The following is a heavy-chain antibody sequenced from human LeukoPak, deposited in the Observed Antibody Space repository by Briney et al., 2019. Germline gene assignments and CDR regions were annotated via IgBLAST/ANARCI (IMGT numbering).Heavy chain of an antibody. Sequence: KSSETLSLTCTVSGGSVTSGGYYWGWVRQPPGKGLEWLGYTYHSGSPYYNPSLKSRVTISVDTSKNQFSLKLSSVTAADTAVYYCARDRRLWFGELYRYFDLWGRGTLVTVSS. CDR2: TYHSGSP. CDR3: ARDRRLWFGELYRYFDL. CDR1: GGSVTSGGYY. D-gene: IGHD3-10*01. V-gene: IGHV4-61*08. J-gene: IGHJ2*01.